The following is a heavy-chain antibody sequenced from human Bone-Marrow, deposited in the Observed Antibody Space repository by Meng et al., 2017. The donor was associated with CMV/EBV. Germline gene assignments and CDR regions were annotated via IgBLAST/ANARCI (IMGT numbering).Heavy chain of an antibody. Sequence: GGSVGLSCAASGFTFSSYSMNWVRQAPGKGLEWVSSISSSSSYIYYADSVKGRFTISRDNAKNSLYLQMNSLRAEDTAVYYCARDPATHYDFWSGYLSGYYYGMDVWGQGTTVTVSS. CDR1: GFTFSSYS. D-gene: IGHD3-3*01. CDR2: ISSSSSYI. CDR3: ARDPATHYDFWSGYLSGYYYGMDV. J-gene: IGHJ6*02. V-gene: IGHV3-21*01.